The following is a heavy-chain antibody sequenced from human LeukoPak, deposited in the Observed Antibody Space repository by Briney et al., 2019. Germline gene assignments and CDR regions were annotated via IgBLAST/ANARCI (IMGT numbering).Heavy chain of an antibody. CDR1: GFTFSSYG. V-gene: IGHV3-30*02. J-gene: IGHJ4*02. Sequence: GGSLRLSCTASGFTFSSYGMHWVRQAPGKGLEGVTFIRYDGSNKYYADSVKGRFTISRDNSKNTLYLQMNRLRAEDTAVYYCAKDLTTVTTQGDYWGQGTLVTVSS. CDR3: AKDLTTVTTQGDY. D-gene: IGHD4-17*01. CDR2: IRYDGSNK.